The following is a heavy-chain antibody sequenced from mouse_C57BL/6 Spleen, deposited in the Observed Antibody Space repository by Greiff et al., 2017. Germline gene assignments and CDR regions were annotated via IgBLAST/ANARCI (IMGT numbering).Heavy chain of an antibody. J-gene: IGHJ2*01. CDR1: GYTFTSYW. CDR3: ARWGPYGNYVGY. CDR2: IDPSDSYT. D-gene: IGHD2-1*01. Sequence: QVQLQQPGAELVKPGASVKLSCKASGYTFTSYWMQWVKQRPGQGLEWIGEIDPSDSYTNYNQKFKGKATLTVDTSSSTAYMQLSSLTSEDSAVYYCARWGPYGNYVGYWGQGTTLTVSS. V-gene: IGHV1-50*01.